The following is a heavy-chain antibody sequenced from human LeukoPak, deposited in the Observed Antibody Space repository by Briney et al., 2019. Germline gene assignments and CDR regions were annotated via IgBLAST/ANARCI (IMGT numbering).Heavy chain of an antibody. D-gene: IGHD3-10*01. CDR3: AKALNLNYGSGSMGLDY. CDR2: ISWNSGSI. CDR1: GFTFDDYA. J-gene: IGHJ4*02. Sequence: GGSLRLSCAASGFTFDDYAMHWVRQAPGKGLEWVSGISWNSGSIGYADTVKGRFTISRDNAKNSLYLQMNSLRAEDTALYYCAKALNLNYGSGSMGLDYWGQGTLVTVSS. V-gene: IGHV3-9*01.